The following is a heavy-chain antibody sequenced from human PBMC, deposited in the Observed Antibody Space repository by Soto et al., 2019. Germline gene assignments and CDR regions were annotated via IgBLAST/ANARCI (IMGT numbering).Heavy chain of an antibody. CDR3: AREGIVGATSISETSGCFDY. Sequence: QVQLQESGPGLVKPSQTLSLTCTVSGGSISSGGYYWSWIRQHPGKGLEWIGYTYYSGSTYYNPSINSRVTLSVDTSKNQFCLKLSSVSAADTAVYYCAREGIVGATSISETSGCFDYWGQGTLVTVSS. V-gene: IGHV4-31*03. D-gene: IGHD1-26*01. J-gene: IGHJ4*02. CDR1: GGSISSGGYY. CDR2: TYYSGST.